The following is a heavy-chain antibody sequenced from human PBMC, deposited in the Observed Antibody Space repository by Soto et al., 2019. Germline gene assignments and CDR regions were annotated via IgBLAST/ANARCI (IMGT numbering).Heavy chain of an antibody. CDR2: ISSSSSTI. CDR3: AIESRFLECLSLTWFDP. V-gene: IGHV3-48*02. J-gene: IGHJ5*02. Sequence: EVQLVESGGGLVQPGGSLRLSCAASGFTFSSYSMNSVRQAPGKGLEWGSYISSSSSTIYYADSVKGRFNISRDNAKNSLKMQMNSLRDEDTAVYYGAIESRFLECLSLTWFDPWGQGTLVTVSS. D-gene: IGHD3-3*01. CDR1: GFTFSSYS.